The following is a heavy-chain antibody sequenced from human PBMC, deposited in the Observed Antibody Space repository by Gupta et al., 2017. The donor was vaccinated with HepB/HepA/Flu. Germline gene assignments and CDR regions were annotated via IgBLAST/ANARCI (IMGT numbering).Heavy chain of an antibody. CDR2: ISAYNGKT. CDR1: GYTFNSYG. V-gene: IGHV1-18*01. D-gene: IGHD1-20*01. Sequence: HVPLVQSGWEVKNAGASVKLCCKASGYTFNSYGFTWVRQAPGQGLEWIGWISAYNGKTDYAQKFQGRVTMTTETATSTAYMELRSLRSDDTAVYYCGIWGPMYYYMDVWGKGTTVSVSS. CDR3: GIWGPMYYYMDV. J-gene: IGHJ6*03.